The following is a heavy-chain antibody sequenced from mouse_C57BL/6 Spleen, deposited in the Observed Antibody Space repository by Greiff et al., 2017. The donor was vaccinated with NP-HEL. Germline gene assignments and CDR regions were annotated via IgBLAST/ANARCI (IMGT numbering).Heavy chain of an antibody. D-gene: IGHD5-2*01. Sequence: VQLQQSDAELVKPGASVKLSCKASGYTFTDHTIHWMKQRPEQGLEWIGYIYPRDGSTKYNEKFKGKATLTVDKSSSTAYMQLNSLTSEDSAVYFCAKRGILHAMDYWGQGTSVTVSS. CDR2: IYPRDGST. CDR3: AKRGILHAMDY. CDR1: GYTFTDHT. J-gene: IGHJ4*01. V-gene: IGHV1-78*01.